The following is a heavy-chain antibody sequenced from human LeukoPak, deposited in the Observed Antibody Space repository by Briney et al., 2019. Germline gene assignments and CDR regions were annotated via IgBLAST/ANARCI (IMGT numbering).Heavy chain of an antibody. CDR1: GGSISSYY. D-gene: IGHD7-27*01. CDR2: IYTSGST. J-gene: IGHJ6*03. CDR3: ARGYNWGSPTRNFYYLDV. Sequence: KPSETLSLTCTVSGGSISSYYWSWIRQPAGKGLEWIGRIYTSGSTNYNPSLKSRVTMSVDTPKNQFSLKLRSVTAADTAVYYCARGYNWGSPTRNFYYLDVWGKGTTVTVSS. V-gene: IGHV4-4*07.